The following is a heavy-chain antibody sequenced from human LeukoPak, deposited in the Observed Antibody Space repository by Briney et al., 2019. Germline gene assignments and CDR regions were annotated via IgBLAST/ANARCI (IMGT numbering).Heavy chain of an antibody. CDR1: GFTASSNY. V-gene: IGHV3-66*01. D-gene: IGHD3-22*01. CDR3: ARVRGYYDSSGPENAFDI. Sequence: GGSLRLSCAASGFTASSNYMSWVRQAPGKGLEWVSVIYSGGSTYYADSVKGRFTISRDNSKNTLYLQMNSLRAEDTAVYYCARVRGYYDSSGPENAFDIWGQGTMVTVSS. J-gene: IGHJ3*02. CDR2: IYSGGST.